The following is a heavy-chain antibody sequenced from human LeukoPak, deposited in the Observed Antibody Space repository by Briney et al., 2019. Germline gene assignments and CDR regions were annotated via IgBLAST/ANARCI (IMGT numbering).Heavy chain of an antibody. V-gene: IGHV4-34*01. J-gene: IGHJ5*02. CDR3: AREWAGYYGSGRPNWFDP. Sequence: SETLSLTCAVYGGSFRDSSWSWIRQPPGKGLEWIGESTHGGSTNYNPSLKRRVAISVDTSQNQFSLKLSSVTAADTAAYYCAREWAGYYGSGRPNWFDPWGQGTLVTVSS. CDR2: STHGGST. CDR1: GGSFRDSS. D-gene: IGHD3-10*01.